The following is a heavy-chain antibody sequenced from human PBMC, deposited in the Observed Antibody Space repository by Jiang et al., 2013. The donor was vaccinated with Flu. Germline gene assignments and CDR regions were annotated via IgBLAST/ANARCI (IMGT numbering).Heavy chain of an antibody. V-gene: IGHV6-1*01. J-gene: IGHJ3*02. CDR3: AREDGDDAFDI. CDR2: TYYRSKWYN. D-gene: IGHD4-17*01. Sequence: NWIRQSPSRALSWLGRTYYRSKWYNDYAVSVKSRITINPDTSKNQFSLQLNSVTPEDTAVYYCAREDGDDAFDIWGQGTMVTVSS.